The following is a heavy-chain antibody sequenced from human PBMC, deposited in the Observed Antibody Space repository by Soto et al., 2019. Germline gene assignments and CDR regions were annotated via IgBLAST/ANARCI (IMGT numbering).Heavy chain of an antibody. J-gene: IGHJ4*02. D-gene: IGHD6-19*01. CDR3: ATSRISIAVAGETEYYFDY. Sequence: ASVKVSCKASGYIFTGYYMHWVRQAPGQGLEWMGWINPNSGDTNYTQKFQGWVTMTRDTSISTAYMELSRLRSDDTAVYYCATSRISIAVAGETEYYFDYWGQGTQGTVS. V-gene: IGHV1-2*04. CDR1: GYIFTGYY. CDR2: INPNSGDT.